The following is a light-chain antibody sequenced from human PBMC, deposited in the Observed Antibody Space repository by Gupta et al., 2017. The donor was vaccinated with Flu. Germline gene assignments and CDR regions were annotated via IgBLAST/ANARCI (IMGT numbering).Light chain of an antibody. Sequence: TFPLTCALTSGSVSTNNYPSWYQQPPGQAPRPLMYIPSARSAGVPDRFSGSILGNKAALTXTXAQADDXSYEYCVLYMGSGMSMFGGGTKLTVL. J-gene: IGLJ3*02. CDR1: SGSVSTNNY. V-gene: IGLV8-61*01. CDR2: IPS. CDR3: VLYMGSGMSM.